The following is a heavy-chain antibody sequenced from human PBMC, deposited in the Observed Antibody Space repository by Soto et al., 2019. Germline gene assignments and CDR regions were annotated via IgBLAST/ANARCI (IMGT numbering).Heavy chain of an antibody. V-gene: IGHV4-59*06. CDR2: IYYNGNT. J-gene: IGHJ5*02. CDR1: GGSISSYY. D-gene: IGHD2-15*01. CDR3: ARCSLVVIPVPGFDP. Sequence: PSETLSLTCTVSGGSISSYYWSWIRQHPGRGLEWIGYIYYNGNTYYNPSLKSRVTVSVDTSKNQFSLNVRSVTAADTAVYYCARCSLVVIPVPGFDPWGQGTLVTVSS.